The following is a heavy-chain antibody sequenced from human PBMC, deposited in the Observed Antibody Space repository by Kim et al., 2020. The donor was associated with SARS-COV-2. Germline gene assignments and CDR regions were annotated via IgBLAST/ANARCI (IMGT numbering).Heavy chain of an antibody. CDR1: GGSIRSGGTF. CDR2: ISYSGHS. CDR3: ARGQPLDY. Sequence: SETLSLTCSVSGGSIRSGGTFWTWIRQHPAKGLEWIGYISYSGHSHYSPSLRSRVSISLQTSENQFSLELTSVTAADTAVYYCARGQPLDYWGQGILVT. V-gene: IGHV4-31*03. J-gene: IGHJ4*02. D-gene: IGHD2-2*01.